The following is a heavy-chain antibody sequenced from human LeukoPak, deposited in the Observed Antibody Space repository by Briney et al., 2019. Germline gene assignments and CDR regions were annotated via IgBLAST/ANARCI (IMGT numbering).Heavy chain of an antibody. J-gene: IGHJ4*02. D-gene: IGHD6-19*01. V-gene: IGHV4-34*01. CDR3: ARRSDSSGSYYFDY. CDR1: GGSFSGYY. Sequence: SETLSLTCAVYGGSFSGYYWSWIRQPPGKGLEWIGYIYYSGSTYYNPSLKSRVTISVDTSKNQFSLKLRSVTAADTAVYYCARRSDSSGSYYFDYWGQGTLVTVSS. CDR2: IYYSGST.